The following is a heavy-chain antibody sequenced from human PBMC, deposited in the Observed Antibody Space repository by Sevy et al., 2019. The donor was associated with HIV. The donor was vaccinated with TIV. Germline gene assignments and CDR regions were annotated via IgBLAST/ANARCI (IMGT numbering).Heavy chain of an antibody. V-gene: IGHV3-30-3*01. D-gene: IGHD5-18*01. J-gene: IGHJ4*02. CDR3: AKALDTYGQSERLIFDS. Sequence: GGSLRLSCAASGFTFSSYAMHWVRQAPGKGLEWVAVISYDGSNKYYADSVKGRFTISRDNSKNTVYLQMDSLSAEDTAVYYCAKALDTYGQSERLIFDSWGQGTLVTVSS. CDR2: ISYDGSNK. CDR1: GFTFSSYA.